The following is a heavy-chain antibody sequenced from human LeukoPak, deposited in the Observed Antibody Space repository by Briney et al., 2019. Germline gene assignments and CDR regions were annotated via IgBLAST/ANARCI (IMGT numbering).Heavy chain of an antibody. CDR3: AKPCDSSGFYFQH. Sequence: SVKVSCKASGGTFSSYAISWVRQAPGQGLEWMGGIIPIFGTANYAQKFQGRVTITTDESTSTAYMELSSLRSEDTAVYYCAKPCDSSGFYFQHWGRAPWSPSPQ. V-gene: IGHV1-69*05. CDR1: GGTFSSYA. CDR2: IIPIFGTA. J-gene: IGHJ1*01. D-gene: IGHD3-22*01.